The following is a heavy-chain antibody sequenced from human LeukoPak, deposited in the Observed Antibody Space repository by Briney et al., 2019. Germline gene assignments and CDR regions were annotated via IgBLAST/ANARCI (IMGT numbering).Heavy chain of an antibody. CDR3: ARGDVLRYFDWLLSSSGDY. V-gene: IGHV1-2*02. D-gene: IGHD3-9*01. CDR1: GYTFTGYY. CDR2: INPNSGGT. Sequence: ASVKVSCKASGYTFTGYYMHWVRQAPGQGLEWMGWINPNSGGTNYAQKFQGRVTMTRDTSISTAYMELSRLRSDDTAVYYCARGDVLRYFDWLLSSSGDYWGQGTLVTVSS. J-gene: IGHJ4*02.